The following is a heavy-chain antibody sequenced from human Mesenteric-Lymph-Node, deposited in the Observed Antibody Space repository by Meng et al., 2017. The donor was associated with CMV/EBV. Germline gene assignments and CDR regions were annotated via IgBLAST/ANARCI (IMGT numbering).Heavy chain of an antibody. J-gene: IGHJ6*02. Sequence: GESLKISCVASGFNFNNYGMHWVRQAPGKGLEWVAFIRFDGSNKYYVDSVKGRFTISRDNPMNTLYLRMDSLRVEDTAVYYCARKSIAASGSSGYYYGMDVWGQGTTVTVSS. CDR3: ARKSIAASGSSGYYYGMDV. V-gene: IGHV3-30*02. CDR1: GFNFNNYG. CDR2: IRFDGSNK. D-gene: IGHD6-6*01.